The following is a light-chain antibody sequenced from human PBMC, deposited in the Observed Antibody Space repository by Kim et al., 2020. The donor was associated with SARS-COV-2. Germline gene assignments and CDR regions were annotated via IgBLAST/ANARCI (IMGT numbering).Light chain of an antibody. CDR2: DAS. V-gene: IGKV3-11*01. Sequence: PGDRATHPHRASHKINSYLAGYQQKPGQAPRLVIYDASNRATGSPARFSGSGSGTDFTLTISGLGPEDVAVYYCQQRSDWPITFGQGTRLEIK. CDR3: QQRSDWPIT. J-gene: IGKJ5*01. CDR1: HKINSY.